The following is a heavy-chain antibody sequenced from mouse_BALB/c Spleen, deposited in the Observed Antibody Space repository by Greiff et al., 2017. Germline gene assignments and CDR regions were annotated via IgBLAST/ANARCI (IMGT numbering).Heavy chain of an antibody. Sequence: VQLQQSGPELVKPGASVKISCTASGYSFTGYFMNWVQQSHGKSLEWIGRINPYNGDTFYNQKFKGKATLTVDKSSSTAHMELLSLTSEDSAVYYCGRDYYGSSQYYFDYWGQGTTLTVSS. D-gene: IGHD1-1*01. CDR3: GRDYYGSSQYYFDY. V-gene: IGHV1-37*01. CDR2: INPYNGDT. CDR1: GYSFTGYF. J-gene: IGHJ2*01.